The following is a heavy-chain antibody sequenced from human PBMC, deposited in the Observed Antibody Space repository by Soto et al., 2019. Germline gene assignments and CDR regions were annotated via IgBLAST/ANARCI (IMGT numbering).Heavy chain of an antibody. J-gene: IGHJ6*02. Sequence: SVKVSCKASGGTFSSYAISWVRQAPGQGLEWMGGIIPIFGTANYAQKFQGWVTMTRDTSISTAYMELSRLRSDDTAVYYCARALGYSGYAGMDVWGQGTTVTVSS. CDR2: IIPIFGTA. D-gene: IGHD5-12*01. V-gene: IGHV1-69*05. CDR3: ARALGYSGYAGMDV. CDR1: GGTFSSYA.